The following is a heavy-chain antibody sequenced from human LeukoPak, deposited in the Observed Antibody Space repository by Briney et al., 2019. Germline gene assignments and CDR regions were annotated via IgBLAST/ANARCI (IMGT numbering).Heavy chain of an antibody. Sequence: GTSVKVSCKASGFTFTSSAVQWVRQARGQRLEWIGWIVVGSGNTNYAQKFQERVTITRDMSTSTAYMELSSLRSEDTAVYYCARGYGDYGTIDYWGQGTLVTVSS. CDR3: ARGYGDYGTIDY. CDR1: GFTFTSSA. V-gene: IGHV1-58*01. J-gene: IGHJ4*02. CDR2: IVVGSGNT. D-gene: IGHD4-17*01.